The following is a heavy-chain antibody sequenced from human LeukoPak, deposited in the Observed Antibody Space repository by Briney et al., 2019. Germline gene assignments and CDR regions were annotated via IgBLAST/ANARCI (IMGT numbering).Heavy chain of an antibody. J-gene: IGHJ4*02. D-gene: IGHD6-13*01. CDR1: GFTFSSYA. V-gene: IGHV3-23*01. Sequence: GGSLRLSCAASGFTFSSYAMSWVRQAPGKGLGLVSAISGSGGSTYYADSVKGRCTISRDNSKNTLYLQMNSLRAEDTAVYYCAKSPSSSWYTGCDWGQGTLVTVSS. CDR3: AKSPSSSWYTGCD. CDR2: ISGSGGST.